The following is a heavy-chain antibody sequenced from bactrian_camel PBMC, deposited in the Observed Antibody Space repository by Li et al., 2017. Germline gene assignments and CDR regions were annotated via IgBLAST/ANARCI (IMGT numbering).Heavy chain of an antibody. D-gene: IGHD4*01. CDR3: AAADYNEYPQCDVASSGYNF. CDR2: IHTGGTT. CDR1: ESIRSQYL. J-gene: IGHJ4*01. V-gene: IGHV3S53*01. Sequence: HVQLVESGGGSVRAGGSLTLSCVVSESIRSQYLMAWFRQTLGKEREGLAMIHTGGTTNYADSVKGRFTISQDNAKNTVYLQMNSLKPGDTAMYYCAAADYNEYPQCDVASSGYNFWGQGTQVTVS.